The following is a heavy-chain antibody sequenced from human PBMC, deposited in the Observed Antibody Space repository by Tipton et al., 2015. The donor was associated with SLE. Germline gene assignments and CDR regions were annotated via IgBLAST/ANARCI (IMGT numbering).Heavy chain of an antibody. CDR3: TGSNIDRGWCDP. D-gene: IGHD1-7*01. Sequence: LRLSCTVSGGSINTTNYYWGWIRQPPGKGLDWIGSMYYSGTSYYNPSLKIRATISIDMSKNLFSLKLNYVTDADTALYYCTGSNIDRGWCDPWGQGTLVTVSP. CDR2: MYYSGTS. J-gene: IGHJ5*02. CDR1: GGSINTTNYY. V-gene: IGHV4-39*07.